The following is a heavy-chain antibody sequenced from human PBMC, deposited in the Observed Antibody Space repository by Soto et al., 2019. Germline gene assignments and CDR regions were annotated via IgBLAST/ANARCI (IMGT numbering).Heavy chain of an antibody. CDR1: GYTFTSYA. D-gene: IGHD3-10*01. CDR2: INAGNGNT. CDR3: ARDSSMVRGENDAFDI. J-gene: IGHJ3*02. V-gene: IGHV1-3*01. Sequence: QVQLVQSGAEVKKPGASVKVSCKASGYTFTSYAMHWVRQAPGQRLEWMGWINAGNGNTKYSQKFQGRVTITRDTSASTAYMELSSLRSEDTAVYYCARDSSMVRGENDAFDIWGQGTMVTVSS.